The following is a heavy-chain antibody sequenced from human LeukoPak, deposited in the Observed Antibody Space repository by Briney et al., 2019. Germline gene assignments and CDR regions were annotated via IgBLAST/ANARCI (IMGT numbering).Heavy chain of an antibody. CDR2: INPNSGGT. CDR3: ASITMVRGDSDYFDY. J-gene: IGHJ4*02. V-gene: IGHV1-2*02. CDR1: GYTFTGYY. Sequence: ASVKVSCKASGYTFTGYYMHWVRQAPGQGLEWMGWINPNSGGTNYAQKFQGRVTMTRDTSISTAYMELSRLRSDDTAVYYCASITMVRGDSDYFDYWGQGTLVTVSS. D-gene: IGHD3-10*01.